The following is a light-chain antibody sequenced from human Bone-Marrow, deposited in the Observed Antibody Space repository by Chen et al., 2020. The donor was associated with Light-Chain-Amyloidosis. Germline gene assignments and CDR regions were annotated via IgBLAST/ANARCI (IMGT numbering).Light chain of an antibody. J-gene: IGLJ2*01. CDR1: SANIAVSYD. CDR3: QSSDSERGAVI. CDR2: GNT. Sequence: QSLLTQPPSVSGAPGQRVTISCTRSSANIAVSYDVNWSQHLPGRAPRLLIYGNTNRPSGVPDRFSASKAATSASLAITGLQAEDEATYYCQSSDSERGAVIFGGGTKLTVL. V-gene: IGLV1-40*01.